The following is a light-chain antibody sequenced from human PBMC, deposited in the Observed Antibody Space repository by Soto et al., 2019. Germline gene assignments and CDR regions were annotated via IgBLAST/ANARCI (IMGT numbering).Light chain of an antibody. CDR1: QRVSDNY. V-gene: IGKV3-20*01. CDR2: DAS. J-gene: IGKJ1*01. Sequence: EIVLTQSPGTLSLSQGERATLSCRASQRVSDNYLAWYQQKPGQAPRFLIYDASTRATGIPDRFSDSGSATAYSLTISGLEPDDFAVYHCQQYGSSPGTFCQGTKVYI. CDR3: QQYGSSPGT.